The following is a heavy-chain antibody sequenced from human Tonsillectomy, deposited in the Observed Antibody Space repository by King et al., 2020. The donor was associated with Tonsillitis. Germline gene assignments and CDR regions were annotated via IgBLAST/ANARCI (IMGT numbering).Heavy chain of an antibody. D-gene: IGHD3-10*01. Sequence: QLQESGPGLVKPSETLSLTCTVSGGAISSYYWSGIRQPPGKGLDWIGDISYSGSTKYNPSLQIRVTISVDTSKNQFSLKLSSVTAADTAVYYCARARFGYYMDVWGKGTTVTVAS. V-gene: IGHV4-59*01. CDR2: ISYSGST. CDR3: ARARFGYYMDV. CDR1: GGAISSYY. J-gene: IGHJ6*03.